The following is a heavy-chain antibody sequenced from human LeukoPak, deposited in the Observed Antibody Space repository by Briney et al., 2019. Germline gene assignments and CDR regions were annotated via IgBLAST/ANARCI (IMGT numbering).Heavy chain of an antibody. CDR3: AKGHRSSGGCYYDY. J-gene: IGHJ4*02. CDR2: ISYSGGST. Sequence: PGGSLRLSCAASGFTFSSYAISGVRQAPGKGLEWVSVISYSGGSTNYADSLKGRFTISRDNSNNTLYLQMNSLRAEDTAVYYCAKGHRSSGGCYYDYWGQGTLVTVSS. D-gene: IGHD2-15*01. CDR1: GFTFSSYA. V-gene: IGHV3-23*01.